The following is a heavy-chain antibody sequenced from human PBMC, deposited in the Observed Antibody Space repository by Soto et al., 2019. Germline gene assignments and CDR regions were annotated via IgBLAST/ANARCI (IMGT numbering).Heavy chain of an antibody. CDR3: ARGRIAAAGSWFDP. D-gene: IGHD6-13*01. Sequence: VSVKVSCKASGYTFTSYDINWVRQATGQGLEWMGWMNPNSGNTGYAQKFQGRVTMTRNTSISTAYMELSSLRSEDTAVYYCARGRIAAAGSWFDPWGQGTLVTVSS. J-gene: IGHJ5*02. V-gene: IGHV1-8*01. CDR2: MNPNSGNT. CDR1: GYTFTSYD.